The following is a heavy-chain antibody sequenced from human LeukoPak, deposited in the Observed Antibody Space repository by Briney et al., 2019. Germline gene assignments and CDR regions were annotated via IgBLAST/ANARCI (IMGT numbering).Heavy chain of an antibody. CDR1: GFTFSDYY. J-gene: IGHJ4*02. CDR3: ARPPTVTXAGYYXXY. D-gene: IGHD4-17*01. V-gene: IGHV3-11*04. CDR2: IGSSGSPI. Sequence: GGSLRLSCAASGFTFSDYYMSWIRQAPGKGLEWVSYIGSSGSPIYYADSVRGRFTISRDNAKNSLFLQVNSLRAEDTAVYYCARPPTVTXAGYYXXYXXQGTLXTXXS.